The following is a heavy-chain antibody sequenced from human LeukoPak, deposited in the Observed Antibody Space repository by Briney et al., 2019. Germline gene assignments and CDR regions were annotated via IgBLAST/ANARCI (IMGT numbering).Heavy chain of an antibody. CDR1: GFTFSSYD. J-gene: IGHJ6*02. D-gene: IGHD6-13*01. V-gene: IGHV3-13*01. Sequence: GGSLRLSCAASGFTFSSYDMHWVRQATGKGLEWVSAIGTAGDTYYPGSVKGRFTISRENAKNSLYLQMNSLRAGDTAVYYCARAGSSWALGYYYYGMDVWGQGTTVTVSS. CDR3: ARAGSSWALGYYYYGMDV. CDR2: IGTAGDT.